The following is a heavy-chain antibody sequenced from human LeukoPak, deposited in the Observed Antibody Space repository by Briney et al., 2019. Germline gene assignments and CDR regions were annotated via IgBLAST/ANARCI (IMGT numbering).Heavy chain of an antibody. CDR3: AKVGDCSGTSCYPYFDC. CDR2: VSPRSGST. Sequence: AGGSLRLSCAASGFRFSSYAMSWVRQAPGKGLEWVSIVSPRSGSTYYADPVKGRFTISRDNSKNTLYLQMNSLRAEDTAVYYCAKVGDCSGTSCYPYFDCWGQGTLVTVSP. J-gene: IGHJ4*02. V-gene: IGHV3-23*01. D-gene: IGHD2-15*01. CDR1: GFRFSSYA.